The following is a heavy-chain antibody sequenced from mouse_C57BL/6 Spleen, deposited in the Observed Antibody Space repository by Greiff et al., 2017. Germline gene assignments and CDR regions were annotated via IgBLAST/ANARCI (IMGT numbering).Heavy chain of an antibody. J-gene: IGHJ1*03. V-gene: IGHV1-54*01. Sequence: QVQLQQSGAELVRPGTSVKVSCKASGYAFTNYLIEWVKQRPGQGLEWIGVINPGSGGTNYNEKFKGKATLTADKSASTAYMQLSSLTSEDSAFYFCARRGDGYYEYFEVWGTGTTVTVSS. CDR2: INPGSGGT. CDR3: ARRGDGYYEYFEV. D-gene: IGHD2-3*01. CDR1: GYAFTNYL.